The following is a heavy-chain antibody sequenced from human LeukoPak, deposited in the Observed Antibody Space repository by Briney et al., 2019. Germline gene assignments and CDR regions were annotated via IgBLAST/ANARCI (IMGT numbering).Heavy chain of an antibody. Sequence: GESLKISCKGSGHSFTSYWIGWVRQMPGKGLEWMGIIYPGDSDTRYSPSFQGQVTISADKSISTAYLQWSSLKASDTAMYYCARGPYCSSTSCYSTYFDYWGQGTLVTVSS. CDR2: IYPGDSDT. CDR1: GHSFTSYW. V-gene: IGHV5-51*01. J-gene: IGHJ4*02. CDR3: ARGPYCSSTSCYSTYFDY. D-gene: IGHD2-2*02.